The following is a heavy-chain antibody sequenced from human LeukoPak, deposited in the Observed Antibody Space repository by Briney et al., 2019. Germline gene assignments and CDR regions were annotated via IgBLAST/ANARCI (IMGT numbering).Heavy chain of an antibody. Sequence: GGSLRLSCAASGFTFDDYGMSWVRQAPGKGLEWVSAINGNGGSTGYADSVKGRFTISRDNAKNSLYLQMNSLRAEDTALYYCTRARLRSSGTWGQGTLVTVSS. V-gene: IGHV3-20*04. CDR1: GFTFDDYG. CDR3: TRARLRSSGT. J-gene: IGHJ5*02. CDR2: INGNGGST. D-gene: IGHD6-25*01.